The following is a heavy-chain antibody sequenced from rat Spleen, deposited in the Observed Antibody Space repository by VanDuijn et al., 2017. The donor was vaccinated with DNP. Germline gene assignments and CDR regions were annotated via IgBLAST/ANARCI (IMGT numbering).Heavy chain of an antibody. CDR1: GLTFSNYG. V-gene: IGHV5-19*01. CDR2: ISPSGRST. CDR3: ATHVANNNYGFDY. Sequence: EVQLVESGGGLVQPGRSLKLSCAVSGLTFSNYGMHWIRQAPTKGLEWVASISPSGRSTYYRDSVKGRFTISRDNAKSTLYLQMDSLRSEDTATYYCATHVANNNYGFDYWGQGVMVTVSS. J-gene: IGHJ2*01. D-gene: IGHD1-10*01.